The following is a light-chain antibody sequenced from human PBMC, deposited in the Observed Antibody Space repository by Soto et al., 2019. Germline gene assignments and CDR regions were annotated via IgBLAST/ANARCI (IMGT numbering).Light chain of an antibody. V-gene: IGKV3-15*01. CDR1: KSVSRN. J-gene: IGKJ1*01. Sequence: EIVMTQSPATLSVSPGERATPSCRASKSVSRNVAWYQQKPGQAPRLLIHDASTRATGISVRFSGSGSGTEFTLTISSLQSEDFAVYYCQQYNNWLWTFGQGTKVEIK. CDR2: DAS. CDR3: QQYNNWLWT.